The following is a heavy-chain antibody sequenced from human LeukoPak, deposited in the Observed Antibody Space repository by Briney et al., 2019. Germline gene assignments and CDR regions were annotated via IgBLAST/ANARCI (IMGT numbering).Heavy chain of an antibody. CDR1: GFTFSNYA. Sequence: PGGALRLSCAASGFTFSNYAMNWVRQAPGRGLEWVSGFSGSGGTTYYADSVKGRFTISRDNSKNTLYLQMNSLRVEDTAVYYCANGNRCTSPNCLGYYYFYMDVWRKGTTVTVSS. J-gene: IGHJ6*03. CDR2: FSGSGGTT. D-gene: IGHD2-8*01. CDR3: ANGNRCTSPNCLGYYYFYMDV. V-gene: IGHV3-23*01.